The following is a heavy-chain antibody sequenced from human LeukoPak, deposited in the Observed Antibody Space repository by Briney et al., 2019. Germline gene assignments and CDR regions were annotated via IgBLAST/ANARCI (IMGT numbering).Heavy chain of an antibody. CDR3: ARGVYYYDSSGYYFDAFDI. D-gene: IGHD3-22*01. CDR2: MNPNSGNT. Sequence: ASVKVSCKASGYTFTSYDINWVRQATGQGLEWMGWMNPNSGNTGYAQKFQGRVTMTRNTSISTAYMELSSLRSEDTAVYYCARGVYYYDSSGYYFDAFDIWGQGTMVTVSS. V-gene: IGHV1-8*01. J-gene: IGHJ3*02. CDR1: GYTFTSYD.